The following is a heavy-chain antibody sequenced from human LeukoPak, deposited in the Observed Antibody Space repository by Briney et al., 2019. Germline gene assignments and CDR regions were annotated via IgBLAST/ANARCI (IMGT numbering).Heavy chain of an antibody. D-gene: IGHD4-23*01. J-gene: IGHJ6*03. CDR2: IYYSGST. CDR3: ARQKNLNSHRRDYYYYYMDV. Sequence: SETLSLTCTVSGGSISSSSYYWGWIRQPPGKGLEWIGSIYYSGSTNYNPSLKSRVTISVDTSKNQFSLKLSSVTAADTAVYYCARQKNLNSHRRDYYYYYMDVWGKGTTVTISS. V-gene: IGHV4-39*01. CDR1: GGSISSSSYY.